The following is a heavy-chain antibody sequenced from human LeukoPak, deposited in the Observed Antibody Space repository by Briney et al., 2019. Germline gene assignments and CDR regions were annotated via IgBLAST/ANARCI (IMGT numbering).Heavy chain of an antibody. CDR3: ARDSFAGGDFWSGYSPFGMDV. D-gene: IGHD3-3*01. CDR2: ISSNGGST. J-gene: IGHJ6*04. CDR1: GFTFSSYA. V-gene: IGHV3-64*01. Sequence: GGSLRLSCAASGFTFSSYAMHWVRQAPGKGLEYVSAISSNGGSTYYANSVKGRFTISRDNSKNTLYLQMNSLRAEDTAVYYCARDSFAGGDFWSGYSPFGMDVWGKGTTVTVSS.